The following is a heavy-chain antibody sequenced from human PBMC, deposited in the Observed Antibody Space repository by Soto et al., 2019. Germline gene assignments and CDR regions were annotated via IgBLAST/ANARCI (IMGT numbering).Heavy chain of an antibody. J-gene: IGHJ6*02. CDR1: GYTFTSYG. CDR2: ISAYNGNT. V-gene: IGHV1-18*01. Sequence: ASVKVSCKASGYTFTSYGISWVRQAPGQGLEWMGWISAYNGNTNYAQKLQGRVTMTTDTSTSTAYMELRSLRSDDTAVYYCAKKGYYGSFSYYDWDYDLMDVWGRRSSVTVS. CDR3: AKKGYYGSFSYYDWDYDLMDV. D-gene: IGHD3-10*01.